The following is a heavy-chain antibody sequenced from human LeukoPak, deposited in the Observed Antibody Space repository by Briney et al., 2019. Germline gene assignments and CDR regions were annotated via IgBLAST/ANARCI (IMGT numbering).Heavy chain of an antibody. D-gene: IGHD2-2*01. J-gene: IGHJ6*02. CDR3: ARGAVIPATMGYYGMDV. CDR1: GCTFTNYD. CDR2: MNPNSGYT. V-gene: IGHV1-8*01. Sequence: ASVKDSCKASGCTFTNYDINWVRQATGQRLEWMGWMNPNSGYTGYAQKFQGRFTMTRNTSISTAYMELSSLRSEDTAVYYCARGAVIPATMGYYGMDVWGQGTTVSVSS.